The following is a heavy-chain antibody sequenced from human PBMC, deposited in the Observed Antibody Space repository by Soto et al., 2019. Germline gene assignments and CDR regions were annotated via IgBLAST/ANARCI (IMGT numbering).Heavy chain of an antibody. D-gene: IGHD3-10*01. CDR2: IGVGGGDR. J-gene: IGHJ4*02. CDR3: ARVRFGELV. CDR1: GFTFSSYA. Sequence: EVQLLESGGGLVQPGGSLRLSCAASGFTFSSYAMSWVRQAPGKELEWVSIIGVGGGDRYYPESVKGRFTISRDNSRDTLYLEMNSLRDEDTAVYYCARVRFGELVWGQGTLVTVSS. V-gene: IGHV3-23*01.